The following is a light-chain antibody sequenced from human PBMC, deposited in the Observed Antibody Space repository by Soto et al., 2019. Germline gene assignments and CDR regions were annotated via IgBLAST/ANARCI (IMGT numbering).Light chain of an antibody. V-gene: IGKV3-11*01. J-gene: IGKJ5*01. CDR2: EAS. CDR1: QSVSSY. CDR3: QQRSNCST. Sequence: EIVLTQSPATLSLSPGERATLSCRASQSVSSYLAWYQQKPGQAPRLLIYEASNRATCIPARFSGSGSGTDFTLTISSLEPEDSAVYYCQQRSNCSTFGQGTRLEIK.